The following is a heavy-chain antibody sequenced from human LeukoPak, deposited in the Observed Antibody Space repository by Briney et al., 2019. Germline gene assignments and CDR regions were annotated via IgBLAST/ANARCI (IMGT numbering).Heavy chain of an antibody. CDR2: INPNHGGT. J-gene: IGHJ4*02. Sequence: ASVKVSCKASGYTFTGYFMHWVRQAPGQGLEWMGWINPNHGGTNYAQKFQGRVTMTRDTSISTAYMDLSRLRSDDTAVYYCARSPREGNNWNVNHWGQGTLVTVSS. CDR3: ARSPREGNNWNVNH. CDR1: GYTFTGYF. D-gene: IGHD1-20*01. V-gene: IGHV1-2*02.